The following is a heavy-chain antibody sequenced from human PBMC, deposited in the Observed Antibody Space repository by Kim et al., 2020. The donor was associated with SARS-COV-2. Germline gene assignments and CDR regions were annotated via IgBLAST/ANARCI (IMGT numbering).Heavy chain of an antibody. Sequence: SETLSLTCAVYGGSFSGYYWSWIRQPPGKGLEWIGEINHSGSTNYNPSLKSRVTISVDTSKNQFSLKLSSVTAADTAVYYCARVKGWSSSWYDDYYYYGMDVWGQGTTVTVSS. CDR3: ARVKGWSSSWYDDYYYYGMDV. CDR2: INHSGST. V-gene: IGHV4-34*01. D-gene: IGHD6-13*01. J-gene: IGHJ6*02. CDR1: GGSFSGYY.